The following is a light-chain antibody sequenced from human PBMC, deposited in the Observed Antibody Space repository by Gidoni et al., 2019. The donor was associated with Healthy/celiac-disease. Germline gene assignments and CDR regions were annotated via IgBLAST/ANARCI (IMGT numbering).Light chain of an antibody. J-gene: IGKJ1*01. CDR3: QQFQT. V-gene: IGKV3-20*01. CDR2: GAS. CDR1: QSVSSIY. Sequence: TLSCRASQSVSSIYLAWYQQKPGQAPRLLIYGASSRATGIPDRFSGSGSGTDFTLTISRLEPEDFAVYYCQQFQTFGQGTKVEIK.